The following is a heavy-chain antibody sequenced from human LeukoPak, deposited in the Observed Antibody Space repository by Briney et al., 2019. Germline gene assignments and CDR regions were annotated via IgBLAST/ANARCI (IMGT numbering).Heavy chain of an antibody. J-gene: IGHJ6*03. Sequence: RASVKVSCKASGYTFTSYDINWVRQATGQGLEWMGWMNPNSGNTGYAQKFQGRVTMTRNTSISTAYMELSSLRSEDTAVYYCARLITMVRGVYYMDVWGKGTTVTISS. D-gene: IGHD3-10*01. CDR2: MNPNSGNT. CDR3: ARLITMVRGVYYMDV. CDR1: GYTFTSYD. V-gene: IGHV1-8*01.